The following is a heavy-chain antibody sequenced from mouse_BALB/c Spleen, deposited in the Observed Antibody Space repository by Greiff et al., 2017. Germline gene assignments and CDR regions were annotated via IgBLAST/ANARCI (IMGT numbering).Heavy chain of an antibody. V-gene: IGHV5-6-5*01. CDR1: GFTFSSYA. J-gene: IGHJ4*01. Sequence: DVHLVESGGGLVKPGGSLKLSCAASGFTFSSYAMSWVRQTPEKRLEWVASISSGGSTYYPDSVKGRFTISRDNARNILYLQMSSLRSEDTAMYYCARGGDYYGSSYKLGPLYYAMDYWGQGTSVTVSS. CDR3: ARGGDYYGSSYKLGPLYYAMDY. CDR2: ISSGGST. D-gene: IGHD1-1*01.